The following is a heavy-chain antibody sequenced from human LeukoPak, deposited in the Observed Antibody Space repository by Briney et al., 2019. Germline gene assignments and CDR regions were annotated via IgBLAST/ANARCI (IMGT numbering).Heavy chain of an antibody. CDR1: GYTFTSYG. D-gene: IGHD2-2*02. V-gene: IGHV1-8*02. J-gene: IGHJ4*02. Sequence: ASVKVSCKASGYTFTSYGISWVRQAPGQGLEWKGWMNPNSGNTGYAQKFQGRVTMTRNTSISTAYMELSSLRSEDTAVYYCARGRGRCSTSCYSVGYWGQGTLVTVSS. CDR3: ARGRGRCSTSCYSVGY. CDR2: MNPNSGNT.